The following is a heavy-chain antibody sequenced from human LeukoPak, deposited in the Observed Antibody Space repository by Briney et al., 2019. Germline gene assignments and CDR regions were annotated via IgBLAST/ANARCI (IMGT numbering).Heavy chain of an antibody. CDR3: ARDLLAPFYCSSTSCYNY. D-gene: IGHD2-2*02. J-gene: IGHJ4*02. CDR2: ISSSSSYI. CDR1: GFTFDDYG. Sequence: GGSLRLSCAASGFTFDDYGMSWVRQAPGKGLEWVSSISSSSSYIYYADSLKGRFTISRDNAKNSLYLQMNSLRAEDTAVYYCARDLLAPFYCSSTSCYNYWGQGTLVTVSS. V-gene: IGHV3-21*01.